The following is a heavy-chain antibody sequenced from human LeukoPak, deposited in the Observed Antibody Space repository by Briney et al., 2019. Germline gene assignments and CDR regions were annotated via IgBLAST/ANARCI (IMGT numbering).Heavy chain of an antibody. J-gene: IGHJ3*02. D-gene: IGHD6-6*01. CDR1: GGSISGYY. CDR3: AREYSSSSGRRAFDI. CDR2: IYYSGST. V-gene: IGHV4-59*08. Sequence: AETLSLTCAVSGGSISGYYWSWIRQPPGKGLEWIGYIYYSGSTNYNPSLKSRLTISIDTSENQFSLKLSSVTAADTAVYYCAREYSSSSGRRAFDIWGQGTMVTVSS.